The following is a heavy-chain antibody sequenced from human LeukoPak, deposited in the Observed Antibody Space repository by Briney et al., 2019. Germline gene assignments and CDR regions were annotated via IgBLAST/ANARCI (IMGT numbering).Heavy chain of an antibody. D-gene: IGHD3-16*01. J-gene: IGHJ3*02. Sequence: GWSLRLSCAASGFTLTNRAVAWVRQAPGTGLEWVAAEGSAGGTYYADSVKGRFTIYKDNSEQTLSLQMDRLRVEDTALYYCASRTWVGGGFYPFDIWSQGTMVTVSS. V-gene: IGHV3-23*01. CDR1: GFTLTNRA. CDR3: ASRTWVGGGFYPFDI. CDR2: EGSAGGT.